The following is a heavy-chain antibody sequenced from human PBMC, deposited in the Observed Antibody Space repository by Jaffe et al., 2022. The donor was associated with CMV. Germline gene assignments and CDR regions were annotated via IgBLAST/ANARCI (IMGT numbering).Heavy chain of an antibody. CDR1: GYRFSSYW. CDR2: ISPGDSNT. D-gene: IGHD2-2*01. CDR3: ARHGDTSVRAGSFFDY. J-gene: IGHJ4*02. V-gene: IGHV5-51*01. Sequence: EVQLVQSGAEVKKPGESLRISCKTSGYRFSSYWIGWVRQMPGKGLDWMGMISPGDSNTRYSPSFQGQVTISADESISTAYLQWSSLKASDTAIYYCARHGDTSVRAGSFFDYWGQGSLVTVSS.